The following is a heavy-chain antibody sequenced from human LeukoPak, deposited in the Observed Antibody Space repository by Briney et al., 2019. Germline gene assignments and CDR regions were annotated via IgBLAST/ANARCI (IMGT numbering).Heavy chain of an antibody. CDR1: GYNFSTYW. Sequence: GESLKISCRASGYNFSTYWIGWVRQMPGKGLEWMGIIYPGDSDTRYSPSFQGQVTISADKSISTAYLQWSSLKASDTAMYYCARYSSSWYYYYGMDVWGQGTTVTVSS. J-gene: IGHJ6*02. V-gene: IGHV5-51*01. D-gene: IGHD6-13*01. CDR3: ARYSSSWYYYYGMDV. CDR2: IYPGDSDT.